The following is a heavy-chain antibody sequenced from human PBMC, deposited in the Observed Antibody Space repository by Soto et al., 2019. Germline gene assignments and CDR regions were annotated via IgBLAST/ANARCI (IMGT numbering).Heavy chain of an antibody. Sequence: SETLSLTCTVSGVSISSSYWSWIRQSPGTGLEWIGYIYYSGSTYYNPSLKSRVTISVDTSKNQFSLKLSSVTAADTAVYYCARAKKGIAAAENWFDPWGQGTLVTVSS. CDR3: ARAKKGIAAAENWFDP. J-gene: IGHJ5*02. CDR1: GVSISSSY. CDR2: IYYSGST. D-gene: IGHD6-13*01. V-gene: IGHV4-59*12.